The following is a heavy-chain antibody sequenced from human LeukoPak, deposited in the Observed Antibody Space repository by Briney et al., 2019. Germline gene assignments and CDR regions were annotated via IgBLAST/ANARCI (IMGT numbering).Heavy chain of an antibody. Sequence: PGGSLRLSCAASGFTSSSYAISWVRQAPGKGLEWASVISGSGGSGVSTYYADSVKGRFTISRDNSKNTLYLQMNSLRAEDTAVYYCARGLEVVKYYFDYWGQGTLVTVSS. D-gene: IGHD3-22*01. J-gene: IGHJ4*02. CDR3: ARGLEVVKYYFDY. CDR2: ISGSGGSGVST. V-gene: IGHV3-23*01. CDR1: GFTSSSYA.